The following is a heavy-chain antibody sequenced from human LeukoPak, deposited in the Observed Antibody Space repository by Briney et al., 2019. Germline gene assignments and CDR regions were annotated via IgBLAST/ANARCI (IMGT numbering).Heavy chain of an antibody. D-gene: IGHD6-13*01. CDR3: ARNLIPEQLVLNF. V-gene: IGHV4-59*01. Sequence: PSETLSLTCTVSGGSISNYYWNWIRQPPGKGLEWIGYIYYTGSTNYNPSLKSRVTMSVDTSKNQFSLNLRSVTPEDTAVYYCARNLIPEQLVLNFWGQGTLVTVSS. CDR1: GGSISNYY. J-gene: IGHJ4*02. CDR2: IYYTGST.